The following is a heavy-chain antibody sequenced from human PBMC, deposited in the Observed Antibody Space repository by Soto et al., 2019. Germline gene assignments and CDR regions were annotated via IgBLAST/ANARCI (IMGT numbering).Heavy chain of an antibody. V-gene: IGHV4-31*03. CDR2: IYYSGTT. J-gene: IGHJ4*02. Sequence: QVQLQESGPGLVKPSQTLSLTCTVSGGSISSGGYYWSWIRQHPGQGLEWIGYIYYSGTTYYNQSLMSRVTISVDTSKHHFALKLSSATAADTDVYYCARSPEATVTAFDYWGQGTLVTVSS. CDR3: ARSPEATVTAFDY. D-gene: IGHD4-17*01. CDR1: GGSISSGGYY.